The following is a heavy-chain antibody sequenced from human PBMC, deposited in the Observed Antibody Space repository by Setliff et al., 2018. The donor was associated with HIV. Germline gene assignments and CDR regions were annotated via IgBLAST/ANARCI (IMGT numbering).Heavy chain of an antibody. CDR2: ISASSVNT. CDR1: GYPFTDYF. J-gene: IGHJ6*03. D-gene: IGHD6-13*01. Sequence: ASVKVSCKTSGYPFTDYFIHWMRQAPGQGLEWVGSISASSVNTNYTQGRVTMTTDISTSTAYMELRSLRSGDTAVYYCARVPVSSYYYYMDVWGAGTTVTVS. V-gene: IGHV1-18*04. CDR3: ARVPVSSYYYYMDV.